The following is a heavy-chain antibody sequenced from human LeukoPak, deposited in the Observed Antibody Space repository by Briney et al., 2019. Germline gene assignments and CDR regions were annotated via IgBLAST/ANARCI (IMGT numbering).Heavy chain of an antibody. D-gene: IGHD3-10*01. V-gene: IGHV1-18*01. J-gene: IGHJ4*02. CDR1: GYTFGTYG. CDR2: ISADTHNT. CDR3: ARGAWGQVTFTH. Sequence: GASVKVSCKASGYTFGTYGITWVRQAPGQGLEWMGWISADTHNTIYAQNLQARVTMTTDTSTTTAYMELRSLTSDDTAVYYCARGAWGQVTFTHWGQGTLVTVSS.